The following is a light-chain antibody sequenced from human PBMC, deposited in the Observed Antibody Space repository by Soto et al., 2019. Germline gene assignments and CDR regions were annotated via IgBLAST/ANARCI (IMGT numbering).Light chain of an antibody. Sequence: DIQMTQSPSSLSASVGYRVPITCRASQSISSYLNCYQQKPGKAPKLLIYAASSLQSGVPSRFSGSGSGTDFTLTISSLQPEDFATYYCQQSYSTPRTFGQGTKVDIK. CDR3: QQSYSTPRT. J-gene: IGKJ1*01. CDR2: AAS. V-gene: IGKV1-39*01. CDR1: QSISSY.